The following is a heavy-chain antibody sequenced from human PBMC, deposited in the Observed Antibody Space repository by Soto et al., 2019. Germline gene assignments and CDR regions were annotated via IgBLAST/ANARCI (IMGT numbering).Heavy chain of an antibody. CDR1: RFTFSSYT. V-gene: IGHV3-21*03. CDR3: ARDFDSSGYYGPVGAFDI. J-gene: IGHJ4*02. D-gene: IGHD3-22*01. CDR2: ISSSTTYI. Sequence: GGSLRLSCSASRFTFSSYTMNWVRQAPGKGLEWVSSISSSTTYIYYADSVKGRFTISRDNAKNSLYLQVNSLRAEDTAVYYCARDFDSSGYYGPVGAFDIWGQGTLVTVSS.